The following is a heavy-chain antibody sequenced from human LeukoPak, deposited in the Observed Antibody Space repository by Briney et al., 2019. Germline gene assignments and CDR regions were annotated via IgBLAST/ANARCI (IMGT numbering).Heavy chain of an antibody. CDR2: IYYSGST. V-gene: IGHV4-59*01. CDR1: GGSISSYY. J-gene: IGHJ5*02. CDR3: ARDTGGYDILTGYYSQGWFDP. D-gene: IGHD3-9*01. Sequence: SETLSLTCTVSGGSISSYYWSWIRQPPGKGLEWIGYIYYSGSTNYNPSLKSRVTISVDTSKNQFSLKLSSVTAADTAVYYCARDTGGYDILTGYYSQGWFDPWGQGTLVTVSS.